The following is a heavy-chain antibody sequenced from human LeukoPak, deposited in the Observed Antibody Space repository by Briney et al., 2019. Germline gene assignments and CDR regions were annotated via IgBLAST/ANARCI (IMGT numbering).Heavy chain of an antibody. J-gene: IGHJ6*03. CDR3: ARSGYYMDV. CDR2: ISSNGGST. V-gene: IGHV3-64*01. CDR1: GFTFSSYA. Sequence: GGSLRLSCAASGFTFSSYAMHWVRQAPGKGLEYVSAISSNGGSTYYANSVKGRFTISRDNSKNTLYLQMGSLRAEDMAVYYCARSGYYMDVWGKGTTVTVSS.